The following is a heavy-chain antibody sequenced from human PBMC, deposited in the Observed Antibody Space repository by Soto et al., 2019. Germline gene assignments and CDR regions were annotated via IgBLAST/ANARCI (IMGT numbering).Heavy chain of an antibody. CDR1: GFTFSSYS. D-gene: IGHD6-19*01. Sequence: GGSLRLSCAAAGFTFSSYSMNWVRQAPGKGLEWVSYISSSSSTIYYADSVKGRFTISRDNAKNSLYLQMNSLRAEDPAVYYCAVKAVAEVANSYYMDVWGKGTTVTVSS. V-gene: IGHV3-48*04. CDR2: ISSSSSTI. CDR3: AVKAVAEVANSYYMDV. J-gene: IGHJ6*03.